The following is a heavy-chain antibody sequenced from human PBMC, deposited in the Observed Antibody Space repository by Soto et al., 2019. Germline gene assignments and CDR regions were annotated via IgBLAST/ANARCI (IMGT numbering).Heavy chain of an antibody. CDR2: INHSGST. CDR1: GGSFSGYY. D-gene: IGHD2-2*01. CDR3: ARGRNCSSTSSYYYMDV. J-gene: IGHJ6*03. Sequence: PSETLSLTCAVYGGSFSGYYWSWIRQPPGKGLEWIGEINHSGSTNYNPSLKSRVTISVDTSKNQFSLKLSSVTAADTAVYYCARGRNCSSTSSYYYMDVWGKGTTVTVSS. V-gene: IGHV4-34*01.